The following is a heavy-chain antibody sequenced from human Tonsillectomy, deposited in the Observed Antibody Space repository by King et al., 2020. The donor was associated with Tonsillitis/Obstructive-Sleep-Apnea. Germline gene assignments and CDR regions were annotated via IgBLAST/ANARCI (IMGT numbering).Heavy chain of an antibody. V-gene: IGHV3-23*04. D-gene: IGHD6-19*01. J-gene: IGHJ4*02. CDR3: AKGGPYSSDWEYNVAY. Sequence: VQLVESGGGLVQPGGSLRLSCGASGFTFISYTMTWVRQAPGKGLECVSVISESGGTTYYADSVKGRFTISRDNSKNTLFLKMNSLRAEDTAVYYCAKGGPYSSDWEYNVAYWGQGTLVTVSA. CDR1: GFTFISYT. CDR2: ISESGGTT.